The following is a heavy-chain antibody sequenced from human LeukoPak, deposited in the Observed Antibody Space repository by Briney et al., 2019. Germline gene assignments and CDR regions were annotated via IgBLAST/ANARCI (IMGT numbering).Heavy chain of an antibody. D-gene: IGHD6-13*01. CDR1: GFTFSKNW. J-gene: IGHJ4*02. CDR3: ARGTSAGGPISPFDF. Sequence: GGSLRLSCVASGFTFSKNWMHWVRQAPGKGLVWVSRIQGDGSNTNYAESVKGRFSISRDNAKNTVYLQMNSLRAEDTGIYYCARGTSAGGPISPFDFWGQGAVVTVSS. CDR2: IQGDGSNT. V-gene: IGHV3-74*01.